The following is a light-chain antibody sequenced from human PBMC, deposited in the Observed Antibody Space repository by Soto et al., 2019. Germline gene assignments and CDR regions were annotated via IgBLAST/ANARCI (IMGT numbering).Light chain of an antibody. J-gene: IGLJ1*01. CDR2: EVS. CDR1: SSDIGGYNY. CDR3: SSYRGGSALGV. V-gene: IGLV2-14*01. Sequence: QSALTQPASVSGSPGQSITISCTGTSSDIGGYNYVSWYQQHPGKAPKLMIFEVSNRPSGVSNRFSGSKSGNTASLTISGLQAGDEADYYCSSYRGGSALGVFGTGTKLTVL.